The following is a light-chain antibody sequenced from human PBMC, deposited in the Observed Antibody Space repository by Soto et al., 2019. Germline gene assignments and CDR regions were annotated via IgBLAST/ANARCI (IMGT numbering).Light chain of an antibody. Sequence: QSVLTQPPSVSGAPGQRVTISCTGSSSNIGAGYGVHWYQLLPGTAPKLLIYGNSNRPSGVPDRFSGSKSGTSASLAITGLRAEDEADYYCQSYDSSLSGWVFGGGTKLTVL. CDR3: QSYDSSLSGWV. V-gene: IGLV1-40*01. CDR1: SSNIGAGYG. J-gene: IGLJ3*02. CDR2: GNS.